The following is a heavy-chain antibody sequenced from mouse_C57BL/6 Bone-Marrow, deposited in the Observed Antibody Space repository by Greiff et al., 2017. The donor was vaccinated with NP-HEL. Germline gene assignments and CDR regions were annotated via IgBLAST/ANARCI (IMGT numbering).Heavy chain of an antibody. J-gene: IGHJ2*01. V-gene: IGHV1-74*01. CDR1: GYTFTSYW. D-gene: IGHD1-1*01. CDR3: AIITTVVAHFDY. CDR2: IHPSDSDT. Sequence: VQLQQPGAELVKPGASVKVSCKASGYTFTSYWMHWVKQSPGQGLEWIGRIHPSDSDTNYNQKFKGKVTLTVDKSSSTAYMQLSSLTSEDSAVYYCAIITTVVAHFDYWGQGTTLTVSS.